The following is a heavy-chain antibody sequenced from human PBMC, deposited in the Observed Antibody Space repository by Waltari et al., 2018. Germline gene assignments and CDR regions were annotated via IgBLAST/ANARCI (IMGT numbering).Heavy chain of an antibody. V-gene: IGHV3-66*02. CDR1: GFTVSSTH. J-gene: IGHJ4*02. D-gene: IGHD5-18*01. Sequence: EVKLVESGGGLVHPGGSLRLPCAASGFTVSSTHMSWVRQAPGKGPELVSIMYPAGSAYNADSVEGRFTMSRYISNNMVHFQMNRLRLEDSATYYCATARDEHTAMVYFDNWGQGTLVSVSS. CDR2: MYPAGSA. CDR3: ATARDEHTAMVYFDN.